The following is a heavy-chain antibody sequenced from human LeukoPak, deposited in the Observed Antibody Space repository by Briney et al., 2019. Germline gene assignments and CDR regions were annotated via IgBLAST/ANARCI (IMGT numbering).Heavy chain of an antibody. D-gene: IGHD3-16*01. CDR1: GYSFTSYW. CDR3: ARGDYWDPQHYFDY. J-gene: IGHJ4*02. Sequence: GESLKISCKGSGYSFTSYWIGWVRQMPGKGLEWMGIIYPGDSDTRYSPSFQGQVTISADKSISTAYLQWSSLRASDTAVYYCARGDYWDPQHYFDYXXQGTXVTVSS. CDR2: IYPGDSDT. V-gene: IGHV5-51*01.